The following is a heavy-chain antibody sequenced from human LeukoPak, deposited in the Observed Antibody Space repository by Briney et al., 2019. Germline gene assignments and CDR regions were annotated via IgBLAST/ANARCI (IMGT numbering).Heavy chain of an antibody. CDR1: GGSTCSYY. D-gene: IGHD3-10*01. CDR3: AREVNYYGSGYFDY. V-gene: IGHV4-59*01. CDR2: IYYSGST. Sequence: PPETPSRTSSASGGSTCSYYGSWSRHHPRKRVEWIGYIYYSGSTNYSSSHKSRVTISVDTSKNQFSLKLSSVTAADTAVYYCAREVNYYGSGYFDYWGQGTLVTVSS. J-gene: IGHJ4*02.